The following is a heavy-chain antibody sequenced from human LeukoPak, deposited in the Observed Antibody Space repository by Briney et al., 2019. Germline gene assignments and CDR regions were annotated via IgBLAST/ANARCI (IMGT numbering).Heavy chain of an antibody. Sequence: ASVKVSCKVSGYTLTELSMHWVRQAPGKGLEWMGGFDPEDGETIYAQKFQGRVTMTEDTSTDTAYMELSSLRSEDTAVYYCATDYGDYGAPKLLDYWGQGTLVTVSS. D-gene: IGHD4-17*01. V-gene: IGHV1-24*01. J-gene: IGHJ4*02. CDR1: GYTLTELS. CDR3: ATDYGDYGAPKLLDY. CDR2: FDPEDGET.